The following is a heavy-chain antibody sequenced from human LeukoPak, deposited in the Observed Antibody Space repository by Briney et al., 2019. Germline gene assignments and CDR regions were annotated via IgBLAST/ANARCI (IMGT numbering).Heavy chain of an antibody. CDR3: ARRRSKDYYYMDV. Sequence: GGSLRLSCAASGFTVSSNYMSWVRQAPGKGLEWGSVIYSGGSTYYADSVKGRFTISRDNSKNTLYLQMNSLRAEDTAVYYCARRRSKDYYYMDVWGKRTTVTVSS. CDR1: GFTVSSNY. V-gene: IGHV3-53*01. J-gene: IGHJ6*03. CDR2: IYSGGST.